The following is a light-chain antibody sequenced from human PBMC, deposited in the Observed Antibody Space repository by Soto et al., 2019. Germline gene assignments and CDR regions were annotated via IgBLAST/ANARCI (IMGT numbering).Light chain of an antibody. CDR2: DVI. CDR3: SSYASSNTGL. J-gene: IGLJ2*01. Sequence: QSALTQPASVSGSPGQSITISCTGTSSDIGGYNYVSWYQQHPGRAPKLIIYDVINRPSGVSHRFSGSKSGNTASLTISGLQAEDEADYYCSSYASSNTGLFGGGTKLTVL. V-gene: IGLV2-14*01. CDR1: SSDIGGYNY.